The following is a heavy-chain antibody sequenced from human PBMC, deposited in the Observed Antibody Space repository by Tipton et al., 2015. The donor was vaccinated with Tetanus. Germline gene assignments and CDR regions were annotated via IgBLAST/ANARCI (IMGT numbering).Heavy chain of an antibody. Sequence: QLVQSGGEVKKPGESLKISCKGSGYIFNNYWIGWVRQKPGKGLEWMGIIYPGDSDTRYSPSFQGQVTISVDKSIKTAYLQWSSLKASDTSMFYWARAHCTDGVCNFDFWGQGALVTVAS. D-gene: IGHD2-8*01. V-gene: IGHV5-51*01. CDR1: GYIFNNYW. J-gene: IGHJ4*02. CDR2: IYPGDSDT. CDR3: ARAHCTDGVCNFDF.